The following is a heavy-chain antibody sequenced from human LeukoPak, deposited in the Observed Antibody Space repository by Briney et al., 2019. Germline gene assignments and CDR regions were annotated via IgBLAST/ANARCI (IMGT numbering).Heavy chain of an antibody. CDR2: IQGDGSNT. D-gene: IGHD6-13*01. CDR3: ARGTSAGGPISPFDF. J-gene: IGHJ4*02. V-gene: IGHV3-74*01. CDR1: GFTFSKNW. Sequence: GGSLRLSCVASGFTFSKNWMHWVRQAPGKGLVWVSRIQGDGSNTNYADSVKGRFSISRDNARNTVYLQMNSLRAEDTGIYYCARGTSAGGPISPFDFWGQGTVVTVSS.